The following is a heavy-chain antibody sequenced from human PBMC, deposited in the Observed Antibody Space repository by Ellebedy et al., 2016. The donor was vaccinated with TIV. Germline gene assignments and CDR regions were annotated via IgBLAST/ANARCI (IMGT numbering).Heavy chain of an antibody. CDR1: GGSINSGDYY. CDR3: ARETDFWSDSSYFDY. Sequence: LRLSXSVSGGSINSGDYYWSWIRQPPGKGLEWLGYIYYSGTTYYNTSLKSRITIPVDTSKNQFSLRLSSVTAADTAVYFCARETDFWSDSSYFDYWGQGILVTISS. CDR2: IYYSGTT. J-gene: IGHJ4*02. V-gene: IGHV4-30-4*01. D-gene: IGHD3-3*01.